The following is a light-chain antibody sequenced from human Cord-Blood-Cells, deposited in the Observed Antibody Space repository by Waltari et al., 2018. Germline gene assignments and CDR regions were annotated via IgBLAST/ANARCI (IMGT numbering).Light chain of an antibody. CDR2: EVS. CDR3: SSYTSSSTWV. CDR1: STNVGGYNY. Sequence: QSALNQPASVSGSPGQSITISCTGTSTNVGGYNYLSWYQQHPGKAPKLMIYEVSNRPSGVSNRFSGSKSGNTASLTISGLQAEDEADYYCSSYTSSSTWVFGGGTKLTVL. J-gene: IGLJ3*02. V-gene: IGLV2-14*01.